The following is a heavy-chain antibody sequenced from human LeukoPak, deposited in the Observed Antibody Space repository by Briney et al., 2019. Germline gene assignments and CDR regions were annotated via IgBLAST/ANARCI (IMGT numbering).Heavy chain of an antibody. Sequence: GGSLRLSCAASGFTFSSYSMNWVRQAPGKGLQWVSSISSSGAKTYYADSVKGRVTISRDNAKNSYYLEMNSLVAEDTAVYYCARGSQYSSSWYLDYWGQGTLVTVSS. CDR1: GFTFSSYS. CDR3: ARGSQYSSSWYLDY. J-gene: IGHJ4*02. V-gene: IGHV3-21*01. CDR2: ISSSGAKT. D-gene: IGHD6-13*01.